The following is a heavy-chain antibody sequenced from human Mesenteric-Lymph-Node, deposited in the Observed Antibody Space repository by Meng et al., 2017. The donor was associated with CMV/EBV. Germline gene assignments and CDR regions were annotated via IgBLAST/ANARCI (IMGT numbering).Heavy chain of an antibody. D-gene: IGHD4-17*01. CDR2: ISWDGGST. Sequence: GGSLRLSCAASGFTFDDYAMHWVRQAPGKGLEWVPLISWDGGSTYYADSVKGRFTISRDNSKNSLYLQMNSLRAEDTALYYCAKDRAVTSPYYYYYYGMDVWGQGTTVTVSS. V-gene: IGHV3-43D*03. J-gene: IGHJ6*02. CDR1: GFTFDDYA. CDR3: AKDRAVTSPYYYYYYGMDV.